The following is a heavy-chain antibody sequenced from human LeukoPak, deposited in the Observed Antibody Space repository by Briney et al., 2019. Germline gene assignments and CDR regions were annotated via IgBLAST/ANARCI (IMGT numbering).Heavy chain of an antibody. CDR2: INHSGSA. Sequence: SETLSLTCAVFGGPFSDYYWRWLRRPPGKGLEWLGEINHSGSANYMPSLKSRVSISVDTSKNQFSLRLSSVTAADTAFYYCARGRFGGHSYYYVDVWGKGTAVTVSS. V-gene: IGHV4-34*01. D-gene: IGHD3-3*01. J-gene: IGHJ6*03. CDR1: GGPFSDYY. CDR3: ARGRFGGHSYYYVDV.